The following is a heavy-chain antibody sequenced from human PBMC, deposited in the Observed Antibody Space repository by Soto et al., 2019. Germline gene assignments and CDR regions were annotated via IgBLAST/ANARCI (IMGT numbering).Heavy chain of an antibody. CDR1: GFTFSSYS. D-gene: IGHD3-3*01. Sequence: PGGSLRLSCAASGFTFSSYSMNWVRQAPGKGLEWVSSISSSSSYIYYADSVKGRFTISRDNAKNSLYLQMNSLRAEDTAVYYCARDRDYDFWSGYYSYYYYYGMDVWGQGTTVTVS. V-gene: IGHV3-21*01. CDR2: ISSSSSYI. J-gene: IGHJ6*02. CDR3: ARDRDYDFWSGYYSYYYYYGMDV.